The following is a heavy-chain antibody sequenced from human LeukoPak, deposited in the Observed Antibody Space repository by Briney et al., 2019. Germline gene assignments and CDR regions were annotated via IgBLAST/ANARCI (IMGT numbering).Heavy chain of an antibody. V-gene: IGHV3-21*01. D-gene: IGHD3-22*01. CDR1: GFTFSSYS. Sequence: GGSLRLSCAASGFTFSSYSMNWVRQAPGKGLEWVSSISSSSSYIYYADSVKGQFTISRDNAKNSLYRQMNSLRAEDTAVYYCAREEKYYDSSGYRSWCFDYWGQGTLVTVSS. J-gene: IGHJ4*02. CDR2: ISSSSSYI. CDR3: AREEKYYDSSGYRSWCFDY.